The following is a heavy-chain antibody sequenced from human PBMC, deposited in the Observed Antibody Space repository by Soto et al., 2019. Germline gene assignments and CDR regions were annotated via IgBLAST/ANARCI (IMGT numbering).Heavy chain of an antibody. Sequence: VASVKVSCKASGYTXTSXYMHWVRQAPGQGLEWMGIITPIGGFTRYAQKFQGRVSMTRDTSTSTVYMEVSSLRAEDTAVYYCAKDLEMAHNWSYWGQGTLVTVSS. CDR3: AKDLEMAHNWSY. J-gene: IGHJ4*02. CDR1: GYTXTSXY. V-gene: IGHV1-46*01. D-gene: IGHD1-1*01. CDR2: ITPIGGFT.